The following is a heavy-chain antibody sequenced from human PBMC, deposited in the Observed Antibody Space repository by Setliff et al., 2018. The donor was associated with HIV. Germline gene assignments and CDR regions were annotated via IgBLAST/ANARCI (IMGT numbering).Heavy chain of an antibody. J-gene: IGHJ4*02. Sequence: SVKVSCKTSGGFLSNNGIAWVRQAPGQGLEWMGGVTPALYLTTHAEKFQSRVTFTTDDSTSSVYMELSSLRSDDTAVYYCARDRLNVYSSGWGVGYWGQGTLVTVSS. CDR2: VTPALYLT. CDR1: GGFLSNNG. CDR3: ARDRLNVYSSGWGVGY. V-gene: IGHV1-69*10. D-gene: IGHD6-25*01.